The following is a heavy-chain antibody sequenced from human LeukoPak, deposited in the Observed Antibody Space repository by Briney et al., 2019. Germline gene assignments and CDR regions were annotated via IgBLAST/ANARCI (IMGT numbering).Heavy chain of an antibody. CDR1: GITGYS. CDR3: ARDPRKWLRRGGHFDY. CDR2: ISSSSNYI. Sequence: GGSLRLSCAASGITGYSMHWVRQAPGKGLEWVCSISSSSNYIYCADSVKGRFTISRDNAKNSLFLQVSSLRAEDTAVYYCARDPRKWLRRGGHFDYWGQGTLVTVSS. J-gene: IGHJ4*02. V-gene: IGHV3-21*01. D-gene: IGHD5-12*01.